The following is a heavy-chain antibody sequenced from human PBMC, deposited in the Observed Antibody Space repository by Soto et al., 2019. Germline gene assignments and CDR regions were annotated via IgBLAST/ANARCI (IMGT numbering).Heavy chain of an antibody. V-gene: IGHV1-8*01. Sequence: ASVKVSCKASGYTFTSYDINWVRQATGQGLEWMGWMNPNSGNTGYAQKFQGRVTMTRNTSISTAYMELSSLRSEDTAVYYCAREDYDILTGWSYYYMDVWGKGTTVTVSS. J-gene: IGHJ6*03. CDR3: AREDYDILTGWSYYYMDV. CDR1: GYTFTSYD. D-gene: IGHD3-9*01. CDR2: MNPNSGNT.